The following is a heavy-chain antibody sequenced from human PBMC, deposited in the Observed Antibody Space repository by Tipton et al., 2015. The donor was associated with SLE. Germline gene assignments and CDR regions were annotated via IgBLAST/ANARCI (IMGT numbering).Heavy chain of an antibody. CDR3: AKPVGYAQGY. J-gene: IGHJ4*02. Sequence: SMRLSCAASGFTFSSYAMSWVRQAPGKGLEWVSAISGSGGSTYYADSVKGRFTISRDNSKNTLYLQRNSLRAEDTAVYYCAKPVGYAQGYWGQGTLVTVSS. CDR1: GFTFSSYA. V-gene: IGHV3-23*01. D-gene: IGHD5-12*01. CDR2: ISGSGGST.